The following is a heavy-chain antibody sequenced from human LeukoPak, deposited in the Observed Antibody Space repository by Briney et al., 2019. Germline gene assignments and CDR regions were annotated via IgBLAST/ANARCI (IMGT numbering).Heavy chain of an antibody. Sequence: GGSLRLSCAGSGFTFSNYAMTWVRQAPGKGLEWVGRIKSKTDGGTTDYAAPVKGRFTISRDDSKNTLYLQMNSLKTEDTAVYYCSTTYYYDSSEGYWGQGTLVTVSS. CDR3: STTYYYDSSEGY. V-gene: IGHV3-15*01. D-gene: IGHD3-22*01. J-gene: IGHJ4*02. CDR1: GFTFSNYA. CDR2: IKSKTDGGTT.